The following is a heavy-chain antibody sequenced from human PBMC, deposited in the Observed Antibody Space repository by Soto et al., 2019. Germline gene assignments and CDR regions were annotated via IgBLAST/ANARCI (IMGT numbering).Heavy chain of an antibody. D-gene: IGHD3-22*01. CDR2: INYSGTT. V-gene: IGHV4-59*01. Sequence: SETLSLTCTVSGGSIGSYYWSWIRQPPGKGLEWIAYINYSGTTNYNPSLKSRVTISVDTSKNQVSLRLTSVTAADTAIYYCVRDHYYHDGSGYYNWFGPWGQGTLVTVS. CDR3: VRDHYYHDGSGYYNWFGP. CDR1: GGSIGSYY. J-gene: IGHJ5*02.